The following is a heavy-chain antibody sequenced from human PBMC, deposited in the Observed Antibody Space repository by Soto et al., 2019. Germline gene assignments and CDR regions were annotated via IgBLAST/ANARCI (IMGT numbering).Heavy chain of an antibody. CDR2: FDPEDGET. J-gene: IGHJ6*02. V-gene: IGHV1-24*01. CDR1: GYTRTELS. Sequence: VASVKVSCKVSGYTRTELSMHWVRQAPGKGLEWMGGFDPEDGETIYAQKFQGRVTMTEDTSTDTAYMELSSLRSEDTAVYYCATVIAEFYGMDVWGQGTTVTVSS. D-gene: IGHD6-13*01. CDR3: ATVIAEFYGMDV.